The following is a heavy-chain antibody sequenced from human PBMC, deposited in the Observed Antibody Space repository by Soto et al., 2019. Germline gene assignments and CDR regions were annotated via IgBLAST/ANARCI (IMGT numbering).Heavy chain of an antibody. J-gene: IGHJ5*02. CDR1: GFTFSIAW. CDR2: IKSKTDGGTT. V-gene: IGHV3-15*07. CDR3: ATDWPRSIYL. Sequence: EVQLVESGGGLVKPGGSLRLSCEASGFTFSIAWMNWARQAPGKGLEWVGRIKSKTDGGTTDYTAPVKGRFTISRDDSKNTLYLQMNSLQTEDTAVYYCATDWPRSIYLWGQGTLVTVSS.